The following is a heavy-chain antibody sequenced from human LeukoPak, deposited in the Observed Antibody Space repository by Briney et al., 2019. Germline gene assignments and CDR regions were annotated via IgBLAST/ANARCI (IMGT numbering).Heavy chain of an antibody. J-gene: IGHJ4*02. CDR2: IIPILGIA. D-gene: IGHD6-13*01. V-gene: IGHV1-69*04. CDR1: GGTFSSYA. CDR3: ARVDSSSWPYYFDY. Sequence: SVRVSSKASGGTFSSYAISWVRQAPGQGVEWMGRIIPILGIANYAQKFQGRVTITADKSTSTAYMELSSLRSEDTAVYYCARVDSSSWPYYFDYWGQGTLVTVSS.